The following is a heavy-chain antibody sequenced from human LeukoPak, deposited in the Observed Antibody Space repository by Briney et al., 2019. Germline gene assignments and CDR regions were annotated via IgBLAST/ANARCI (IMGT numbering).Heavy chain of an antibody. CDR2: IAPNSGDT. V-gene: IGHV1-2*02. CDR3: ARDIGSGWYWIGGNY. Sequence: ASVKVSCKVSGYTFTDYYIHWVRQAPGQGLEWMGWIAPNSGDTNYAQRFQDRVTMTRDTSISTAYMELSRLKFDDTAVYYCARDIGSGWYWIGGNYWGQGTLVTVSS. D-gene: IGHD6-19*01. CDR1: GYTFTDYY. J-gene: IGHJ4*02.